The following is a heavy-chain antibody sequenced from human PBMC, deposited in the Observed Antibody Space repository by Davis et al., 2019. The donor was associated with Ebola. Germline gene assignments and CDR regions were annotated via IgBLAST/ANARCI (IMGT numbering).Heavy chain of an antibody. V-gene: IGHV4-39*01. Sequence: PSETLSLTCTVSGGSISSSSYYWGWIRQPPGKGLEWIGSIYYSGSTYYNPSLKSRVTISVDTSKNQFSLKLSSVTAADTAVYYCASSLSGGNFGFDYWGQGTLVTVSS. CDR2: IYYSGST. D-gene: IGHD4-23*01. J-gene: IGHJ4*02. CDR1: GGSISSSSYY. CDR3: ASSLSGGNFGFDY.